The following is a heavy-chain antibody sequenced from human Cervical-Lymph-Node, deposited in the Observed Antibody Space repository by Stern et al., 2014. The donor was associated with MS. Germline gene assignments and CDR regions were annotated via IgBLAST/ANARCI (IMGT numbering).Heavy chain of an antibody. CDR3: ARSGTAMVTFYFDY. CDR1: GFTFSSYG. D-gene: IGHD5-18*01. J-gene: IGHJ4*02. Sequence: VQLEESGGGVVQPGRSLRLSCAASGFTFSSYGMHWVRQAPGKGLEWVAVIWYDGSNKYYADSVKGRFTISRDNSKNTLYLQMNSLRAEDTAVYYCARSGTAMVTFYFDYWGQGTLVTVSS. CDR2: IWYDGSNK. V-gene: IGHV3-33*01.